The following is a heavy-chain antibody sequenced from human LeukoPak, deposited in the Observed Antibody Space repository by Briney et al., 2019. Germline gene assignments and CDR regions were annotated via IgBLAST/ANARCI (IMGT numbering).Heavy chain of an antibody. CDR2: ISNDGSNK. CDR1: GFTFSNYG. V-gene: IGHV3-30*18. D-gene: IGHD4-17*01. CDR3: AKQNAYGDYYFDY. Sequence: GGSLRLSCAASGFTFSNYGVHWVRQAPGKGLEWVAVISNDGSNKYYADSVKGRFTISRDNSKNTLFLQMSSLRAEDTAVYYCAKQNAYGDYYFDYWGQGTLVTVSS. J-gene: IGHJ4*02.